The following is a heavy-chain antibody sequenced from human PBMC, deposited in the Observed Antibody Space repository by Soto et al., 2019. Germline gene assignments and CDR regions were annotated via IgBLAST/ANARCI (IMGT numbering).Heavy chain of an antibody. D-gene: IGHD2-15*01. Sequence: SVNVSCKASGGTFSSYTISWVRQAPGQGLEWMGRIIPILGIANYAQKFQGRVTITADKSTSTAYMELSSLRSEDTAVYYCARDRYCSGGSCYSDATYNWFDPWGQGTLVTVS. CDR3: ARDRYCSGGSCYSDATYNWFDP. CDR1: GGTFSSYT. V-gene: IGHV1-69*04. CDR2: IIPILGIA. J-gene: IGHJ5*02.